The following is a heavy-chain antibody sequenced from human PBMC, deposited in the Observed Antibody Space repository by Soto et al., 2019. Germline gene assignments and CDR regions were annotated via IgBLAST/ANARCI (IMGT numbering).Heavy chain of an antibody. V-gene: IGHV3-7*05. CDR1: GFTFSSYW. Sequence: GGSLRLSCAASGFTFSSYWMSWVRQAPGKGLEWVANIKQDGREKYYGDSVKGRFTISRDNAKNSLYLQMNSLRAEDTAVYYCARDPADTAMVYFDYWGQGTLVTVSS. CDR2: IKQDGREK. CDR3: ARDPADTAMVYFDY. J-gene: IGHJ4*02. D-gene: IGHD5-18*01.